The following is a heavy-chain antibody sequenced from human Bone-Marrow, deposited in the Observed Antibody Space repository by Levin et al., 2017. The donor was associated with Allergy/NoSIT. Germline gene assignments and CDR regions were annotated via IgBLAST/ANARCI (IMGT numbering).Heavy chain of an antibody. CDR3: ARDGYYDSSGYSY. Sequence: SETLSLTCAVYGGSFSGYYWSWIRQPPGKGLERIGEINHSGSTNYNPSLKSRVTISVDTSKNQFSLKLSSVTAADTAVYYCARDGYYDSSGYSYWGQGTLVTVSS. V-gene: IGHV4-34*01. CDR2: INHSGST. CDR1: GGSFSGYY. D-gene: IGHD3-22*01. J-gene: IGHJ4*02.